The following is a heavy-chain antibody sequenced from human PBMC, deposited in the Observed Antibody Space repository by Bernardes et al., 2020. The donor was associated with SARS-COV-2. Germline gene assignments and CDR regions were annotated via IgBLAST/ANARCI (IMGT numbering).Heavy chain of an antibody. Sequence: ETLSLTCTVSGGSISASYWIWFRQPPGKGLEWIGYLYYTGSTNYNPSLQSRVTISVDTSKNQFSLKLSSVTAADTAVYYCARGFDYWGQGILVTVSS. CDR2: LYYTGST. CDR1: GGSISASY. J-gene: IGHJ4*02. V-gene: IGHV4-59*01. CDR3: ARGFDY.